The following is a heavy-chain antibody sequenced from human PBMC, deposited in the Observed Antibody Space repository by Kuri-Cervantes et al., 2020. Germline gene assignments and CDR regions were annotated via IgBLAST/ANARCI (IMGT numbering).Heavy chain of an antibody. CDR2: ISYDGSNK. D-gene: IGHD3-3*01. Sequence: GGSLRLSCAASGFTFSSYAMHWVRQAPGKGLEWVAVISYDGSNKYYADSVKGRFTISRDNSKNTLYLQMNSLRAEDTAVYYCARAGWDFWSGYYTHTYYYFDYWGQGTLVTVSS. V-gene: IGHV3-30-3*01. CDR3: ARAGWDFWSGYYTHTYYYFDY. J-gene: IGHJ4*02. CDR1: GFTFSSYA.